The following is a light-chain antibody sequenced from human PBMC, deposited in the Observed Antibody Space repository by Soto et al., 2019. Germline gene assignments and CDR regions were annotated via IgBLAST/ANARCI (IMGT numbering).Light chain of an antibody. J-gene: IGKJ5*01. V-gene: IGKV3-11*01. CDR1: QNVANY. CDR2: ESS. Sequence: EIVLTQSPATLSLSPGERATLSCRASQNVANYLDWYQQKPGLAPRLLIYESSNRATGIAARFSGSGSGTEFTLTISSLQPDDFATYYCQQYKSYSVITFGQGTRLEI. CDR3: QQYKSYSVIT.